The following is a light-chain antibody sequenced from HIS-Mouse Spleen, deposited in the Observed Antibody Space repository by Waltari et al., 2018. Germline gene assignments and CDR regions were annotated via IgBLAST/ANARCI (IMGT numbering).Light chain of an antibody. CDR1: IGSIASNY. V-gene: IGLV6-57*01. CDR2: EDN. J-gene: IGLJ3*02. Sequence: NFMLTQPHSVSESPGKTVTISCTGSIGSIASNYLQWHQQHPGSSPTTVIYEDNQRPPGVPDRFSGSIDSSSNSASLTISGLKTEDEADYYCQSYDSSNHWVFGGGTKLTVL. CDR3: QSYDSSNHWV.